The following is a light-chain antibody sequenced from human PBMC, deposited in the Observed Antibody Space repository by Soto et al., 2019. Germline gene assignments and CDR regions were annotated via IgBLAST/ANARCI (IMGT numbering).Light chain of an antibody. CDR1: SSDVATYKY. CDR3: NSYTTGNTPLYL. J-gene: IGLJ1*01. V-gene: IGLV2-14*03. CDR2: DVS. Sequence: QSALTQPASVSGSPGQSITISCTGTSSDVATYKYVSWYQHHPGKAPKLLIYDVSSRPSGVSNRFSGSKSGNTASLTISGLQAEDEADYYCNSYTTGNTPLYLFGTGTKVTVL.